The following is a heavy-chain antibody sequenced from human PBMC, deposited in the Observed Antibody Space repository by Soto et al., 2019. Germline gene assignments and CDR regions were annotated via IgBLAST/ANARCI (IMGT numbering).Heavy chain of an antibody. J-gene: IGHJ3*02. CDR3: ARVAVVIAMTDAFDI. D-gene: IGHD2-21*01. V-gene: IGHV1-69*02. CDR1: GGTFSSYT. CDR2: IIPILGIA. Sequence: QVQLVQSGAEVKKPGSSVKVSCKASGGTFSSYTISWVRQAPGQGLEWMGRIIPILGIANYAHKFQGRVTITADKSTSTAYMELSSLRSEDTAVYYCARVAVVIAMTDAFDIWGQGTMVTVSS.